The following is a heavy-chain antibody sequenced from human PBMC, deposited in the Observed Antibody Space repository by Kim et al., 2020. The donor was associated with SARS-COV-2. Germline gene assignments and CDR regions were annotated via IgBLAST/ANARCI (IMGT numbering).Heavy chain of an antibody. V-gene: IGHV4-59*09. Sequence: YNPSRTRRVTISVDTSKHQFSLKLNSVTAADTAVYYCARGIVGATPWLDPWGQGTLVTVSS. J-gene: IGHJ5*02. CDR3: ARGIVGATPWLDP. D-gene: IGHD1-26*01.